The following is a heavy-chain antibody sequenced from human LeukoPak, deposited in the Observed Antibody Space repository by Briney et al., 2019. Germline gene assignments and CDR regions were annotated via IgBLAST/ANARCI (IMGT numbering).Heavy chain of an antibody. CDR1: GVTFSSYA. V-gene: IGHV3-30*04. J-gene: IGHJ4*02. CDR3: ASGRVWNLEY. CDR2: ISYDGSNK. D-gene: IGHD1-1*01. Sequence: QTGGSLRLSCAASGVTFSSYAMHWVRQAPGKGLEWVAVISYDGSNKYHADSVKGRFTISRDNSKNTLYLQMNSLRAEDTAVYYCASGRVWNLEYWGQGTLVTVSS.